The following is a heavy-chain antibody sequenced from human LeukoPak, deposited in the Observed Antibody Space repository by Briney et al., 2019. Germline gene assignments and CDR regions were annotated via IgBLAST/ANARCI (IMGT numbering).Heavy chain of an antibody. D-gene: IGHD2-15*01. CDR2: IKSKIDGGTT. V-gene: IGHV3-15*01. CDR3: TTIRGFCSGRSCLGY. CDR1: GFTFSHAW. Sequence: SGGSLRLSCAVSGFTFSHAWMSWVRQAPGKGLEWVGRIKSKIDGGTTDYGAPVKGRFTISRDDSKNTLYLQMNSLKSEDTAVYYCTTIRGFCSGRSCLGYWGQGTLVTVSS. J-gene: IGHJ4*02.